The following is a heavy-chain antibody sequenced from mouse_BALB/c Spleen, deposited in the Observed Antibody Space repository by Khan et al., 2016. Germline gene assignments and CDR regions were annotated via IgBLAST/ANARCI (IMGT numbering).Heavy chain of an antibody. J-gene: IGHJ2*01. CDR3: ATVITTVIATGRHY. V-gene: IGHV9-3-1*01. D-gene: IGHD1-1*01. CDR1: GYTFTNFG. Sequence: QIQLVQSGPELKKPGETVKISCKASGYTFTNFGINWVRQAPGKGLEWMDWINTNTGETTYADDFKGRFAFSLETSASTAYLQINNLKNEDTATYFCATVITTVIATGRHYWGQGTTLTVSS. CDR2: INTNTGET.